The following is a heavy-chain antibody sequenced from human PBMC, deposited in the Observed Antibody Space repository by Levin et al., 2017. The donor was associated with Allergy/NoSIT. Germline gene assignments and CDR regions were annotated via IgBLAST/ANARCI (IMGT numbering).Heavy chain of an antibody. D-gene: IGHD3-9*01. CDR1: GFNFINYA. J-gene: IGHJ5*02. CDR2: ISYDGSNK. V-gene: IGHV3-30-3*01. Sequence: GGSLRLSCAASGFNFINYAMHWVRQAPGKGLEWVAVISYDGSNKKYADSGKGRFSISRDNSKNTLYLQMNSLRAEDTAVYYCARDGPGRGYYDLLNGGGLQRGWFDPWGQGTLVTVSS. CDR3: ARDGPGRGYYDLLNGGGLQRGWFDP.